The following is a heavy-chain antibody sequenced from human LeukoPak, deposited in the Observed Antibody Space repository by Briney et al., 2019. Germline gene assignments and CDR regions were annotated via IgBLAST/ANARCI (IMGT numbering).Heavy chain of an antibody. J-gene: IGHJ3*02. CDR3: ARGRHYYDSSDYYYEGDGFDI. CDR1: GDTFTSYY. D-gene: IGHD3-22*01. V-gene: IGHV1-46*01. Sequence: ASVKVSFKASGDTFTSYYMHWVRQAPGQGLEWMGIINPSGGSTSYAQKYQGRVTMTRDMSTSTVYMELSNLRSEDTAVYYCARGRHYYDSSDYYYEGDGFDIWGQGAMVTVSS. CDR2: INPSGGST.